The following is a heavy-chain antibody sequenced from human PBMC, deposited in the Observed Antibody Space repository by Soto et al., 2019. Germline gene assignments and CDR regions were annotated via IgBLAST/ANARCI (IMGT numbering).Heavy chain of an antibody. V-gene: IGHV3-30*18. CDR2: ISYDGSNN. Sequence: GGSLRLSCAASGFAFNNYGMHWVRQAPGRGLEWVAFISYDGSNNYQPDSVKGRFTISRDNSMRTLYLQMNSLRPEDTAVYYCAKDLILFRMAATNSCDSWGQGTVVTVYS. J-gene: IGHJ5*01. CDR1: GFAFNNYG. D-gene: IGHD2-21*01. CDR3: AKDLILFRMAATNSCDS.